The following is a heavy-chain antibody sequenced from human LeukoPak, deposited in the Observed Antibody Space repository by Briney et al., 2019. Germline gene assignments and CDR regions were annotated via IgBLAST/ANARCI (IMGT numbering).Heavy chain of an antibody. J-gene: IGHJ4*02. CDR2: ISSSSYI. CDR3: ARDKQWLLLDY. CDR1: GFTFSSYS. Sequence: GGSLRLSCAASGFTFSSYSMNWVRQAPGKGLEWVSSISSSSYIYYADSVKGRFTISRDNAKNSLYLQMNSLRAEDTAVYCCARDKQWLLLDYWGQGTLVTVSS. D-gene: IGHD6-19*01. V-gene: IGHV3-21*01.